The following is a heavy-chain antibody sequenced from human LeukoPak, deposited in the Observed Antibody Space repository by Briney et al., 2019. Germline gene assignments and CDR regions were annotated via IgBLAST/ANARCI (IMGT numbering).Heavy chain of an antibody. CDR1: GGSFSGYY. CDR2: INHSGST. J-gene: IGHJ6*02. V-gene: IGHV4-34*01. CDR3: ARPRIAGGYYYGMDV. D-gene: IGHD1-20*01. Sequence: SETLSLTCAVYGGSFSGYYWSWIRQPPGKGLEWIGEINHSGSTNYNPSLKSRVTISVDTSKNQFSLKLSSVTAADTAVYYCARPRIAGGYYYGMDVWGQGTTVTVSS.